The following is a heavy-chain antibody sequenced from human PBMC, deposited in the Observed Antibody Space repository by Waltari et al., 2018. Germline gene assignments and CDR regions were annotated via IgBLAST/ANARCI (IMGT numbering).Heavy chain of an antibody. CDR1: GYTFTSYA. J-gene: IGHJ5*02. Sequence: QVQLVQSGSELKKPGASVKVSCKASGYTFTSYALNWGRQAPGQGLELMGWIITSSGNPTYAQGFTGRFVFSLDTSVSTAYLQINNLQADDTAIYYCTREVVPAATIVVNWFDPWGQGTLVTVSS. D-gene: IGHD2-2*01. CDR2: IITSSGNP. CDR3: TREVVPAATIVVNWFDP. V-gene: IGHV7-4-1*02.